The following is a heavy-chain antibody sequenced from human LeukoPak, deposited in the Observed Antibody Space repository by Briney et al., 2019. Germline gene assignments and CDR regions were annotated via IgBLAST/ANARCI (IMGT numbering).Heavy chain of an antibody. CDR1: GGSITSNNW. J-gene: IGHJ4*02. V-gene: IGHV4-4*02. CDR2: IFHSGST. D-gene: IGHD3-22*01. CDR3: AIVEVVMTDTAFDY. Sequence: SETLSLTCVVSGGSITSNNWWSWVRQPPGKGLEWIGEIFHSGSTNYNPSLKSRVTISVDKSKDEFSLRLSSVTAADTAVYYCAIVEVVMTDTAFDYWGQGTLVTVSS.